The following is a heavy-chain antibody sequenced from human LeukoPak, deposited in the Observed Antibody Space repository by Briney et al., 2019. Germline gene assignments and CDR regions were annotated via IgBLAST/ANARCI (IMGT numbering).Heavy chain of an antibody. J-gene: IGHJ4*02. CDR2: INTDGSTT. V-gene: IGHV3-74*01. CDR1: GFTFNTYW. D-gene: IGHD3-10*01. Sequence: GGSLRLSCAASGFTFNTYWMHWVRQAPGKGLVWVSRINTDGSTTSYADSVKGRFTISRDNAKNTLYLHMDSLRAEDTAVYFCTRGGVDYWGQGTLVTVSS. CDR3: TRGGVDY.